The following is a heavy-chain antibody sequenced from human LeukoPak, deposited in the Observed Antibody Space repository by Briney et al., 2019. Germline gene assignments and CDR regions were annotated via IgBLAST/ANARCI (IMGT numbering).Heavy chain of an antibody. CDR2: IYYSGNT. J-gene: IGHJ4*02. CDR3: ARVGNGHFDY. CDR1: GGSISSYY. Sequence: SETLSLTCTVSGGSISSYYWSWIRQPPGKGLEWIGYIYYSGNTNYNPSLESRVTISIDTSKNQFSLKLSSVTAADTAVYYCARVGNGHFDYWGQGTLVTVSS. V-gene: IGHV4-59*01. D-gene: IGHD2-8*01.